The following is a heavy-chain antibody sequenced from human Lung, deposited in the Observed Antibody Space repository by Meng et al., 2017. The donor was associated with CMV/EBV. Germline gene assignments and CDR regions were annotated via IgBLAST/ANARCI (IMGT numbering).Heavy chain of an antibody. V-gene: IGHV4-34*02. Sequence: QVQSQQAGAGPFKPSETLSPTCAVYGGVFSCYYWSWIRQPSGKGLEWIGEINHSGSTNYNPSLKSRVTISVDTSKNQFSLKLSSVTAADTAVYYCARHQRWLKSEGGFNYWGQGTLVTVSS. D-gene: IGHD4-23*01. J-gene: IGHJ4*02. CDR3: ARHQRWLKSEGGFNY. CDR2: INHSGST. CDR1: GGVFSCYY.